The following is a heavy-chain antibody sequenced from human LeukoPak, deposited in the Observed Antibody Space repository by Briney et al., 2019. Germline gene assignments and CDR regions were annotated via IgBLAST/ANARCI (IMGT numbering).Heavy chain of an antibody. CDR2: IIPIFGTS. CDR3: ARSHGRLKEGYSYGYGYYYYYYYMDV. Sequence: ASVKVSCKTSGGTFSSYALSWVRQAPGQGLEWMGGIIPIFGTSNYAQNFQGRVTITADKSTSTAYMELSSLRSEDMAVYYCARSHGRLKEGYSYGYGYYYYYYYMDVWGKGTTVTVSS. V-gene: IGHV1-69*06. D-gene: IGHD5-18*01. J-gene: IGHJ6*03. CDR1: GGTFSSYA.